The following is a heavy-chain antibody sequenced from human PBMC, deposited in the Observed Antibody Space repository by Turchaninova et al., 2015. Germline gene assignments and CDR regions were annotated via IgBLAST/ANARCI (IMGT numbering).Heavy chain of an antibody. D-gene: IGHD4-23*01. CDR2: IYQSGIT. CDR1: GGSFRGYY. V-gene: IGHV4-34*02. J-gene: IGHJ3*02. CDR3: ARFRWGDGLDI. Sequence: QVHLQQRGAGLLKSSETVSLPCAVYGGSFRGYYWTGIGPPPGKGLGWIVEIYQSGITNYNPSLKSRVSLSVDTSQNQVSLKLTSVTAADTAVYYCARFRWGDGLDIWGQGTMVTVAS.